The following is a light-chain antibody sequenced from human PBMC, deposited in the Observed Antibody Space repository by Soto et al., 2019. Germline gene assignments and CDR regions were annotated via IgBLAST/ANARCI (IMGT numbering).Light chain of an antibody. CDR2: DAS. Sequence: EIVLTQSPATLSLPPGERATLSCRASQSVNSDLAWFQQKPGQAPRLLIYDASNRATGIPARFSGSGSETDFTLTISSLEPEDFAVYYCQQRENLITFGGGTKVEI. J-gene: IGKJ4*01. V-gene: IGKV3-11*01. CDR3: QQRENLIT. CDR1: QSVNSD.